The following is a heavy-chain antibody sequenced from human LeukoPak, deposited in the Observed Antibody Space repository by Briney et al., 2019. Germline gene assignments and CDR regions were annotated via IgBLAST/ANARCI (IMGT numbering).Heavy chain of an antibody. J-gene: IGHJ6*03. CDR2: INAYNGNT. V-gene: IGHV1-18*01. CDR1: GYTFTSYI. CDR3: ARDRHIAAAVYYYYMDV. Sequence: ASVKVSCKASGYTFTSYIISWVRQAPGQGLEWGGWINAYNGNTDYAQRVQGRVTMTTDTSTSTAYMELRSLRSDDTAVYYCARDRHIAAAVYYYYMDVWGKGTPATVSS. D-gene: IGHD6-13*01.